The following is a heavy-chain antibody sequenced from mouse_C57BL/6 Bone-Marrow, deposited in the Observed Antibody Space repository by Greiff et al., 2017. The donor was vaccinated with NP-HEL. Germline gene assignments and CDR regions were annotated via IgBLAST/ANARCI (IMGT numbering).Heavy chain of an antibody. CDR1: GYTFTNYW. CDR3: ARRDGSSYNY. J-gene: IGHJ2*01. Sequence: QVQLQQSGAELVRPGTSVKMSCKASGYTFTNYWIGWAKQRPGHGLEWIGDIYPGGGYTNYNEKFKGKATLTADKSSSTAYLQFSSLTSEDSAIYYCARRDGSSYNYWGQGTTLTVSS. CDR2: IYPGGGYT. V-gene: IGHV1-63*01. D-gene: IGHD1-1*01.